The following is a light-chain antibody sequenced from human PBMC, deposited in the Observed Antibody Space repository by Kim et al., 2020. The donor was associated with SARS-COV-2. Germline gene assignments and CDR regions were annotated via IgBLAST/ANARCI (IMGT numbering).Light chain of an antibody. V-gene: IGLV2-14*03. CDR1: SSDVGGYNV. Sequence: QSALTQPASVSGTPGQSITISCTGSSSDVGGYNVVSWYQQHPGKAPKLMIYDIRNRPSGVSNRFSGSKSGNTASLTISGLQAEDEADYYCGSYASSSTWVFGGGTQLTVL. CDR3: GSYASSSTWV. CDR2: DIR. J-gene: IGLJ3*02.